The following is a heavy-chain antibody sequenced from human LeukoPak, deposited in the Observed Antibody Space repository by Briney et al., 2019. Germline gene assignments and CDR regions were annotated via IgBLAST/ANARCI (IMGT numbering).Heavy chain of an antibody. D-gene: IGHD3-9*01. Sequence: GGSLRLSCAAFGSTFDDYAMHWVRQAPGKGLEWVSGISWNSGTIGYADSVKGRFTISRDNAKNSLSLQMNSLRAEDTAFYYCAKDRGDTLTGYYSPYYLHYWGQGTLVTVSS. CDR3: AKDRGDTLTGYYSPYYLHY. V-gene: IGHV3-9*01. J-gene: IGHJ4*02. CDR2: ISWNSGTI. CDR1: GSTFDDYA.